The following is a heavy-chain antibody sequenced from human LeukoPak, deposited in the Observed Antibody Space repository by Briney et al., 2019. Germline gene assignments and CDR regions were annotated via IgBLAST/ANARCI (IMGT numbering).Heavy chain of an antibody. D-gene: IGHD2-15*01. J-gene: IGHJ4*02. CDR1: GFTFSSYS. V-gene: IGHV3-48*01. CDR3: ARSCSGGSCPYDY. CDR2: ISSSSSTI. Sequence: GGSLRLSCAASGFTFSSYSMNWVRQAPGKGLEWVSYISSSSSTIYYADSVKGRFTISRDNAKNSLYLQMNSLRAEDTAVYYCARSCSGGSCPYDYWGQGTLVTVSS.